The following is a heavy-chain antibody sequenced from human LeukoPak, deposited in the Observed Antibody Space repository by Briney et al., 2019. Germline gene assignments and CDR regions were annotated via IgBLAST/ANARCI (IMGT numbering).Heavy chain of an antibody. CDR2: IIPILGIA. J-gene: IGHJ1*01. CDR1: GYTFTGYY. V-gene: IGHV1-69*04. CDR3: ARDPQRGDFSMN. Sequence: SVKVSCKASGYTFTGYYMHWVRQAPGQGLEWMGRIIPILGIANYAQKFQGRVTITADKSTSTAYMELSSLRSEDTAVYYCARDPQRGDFSMNWGQGTLVTVSS. D-gene: IGHD3-3*01.